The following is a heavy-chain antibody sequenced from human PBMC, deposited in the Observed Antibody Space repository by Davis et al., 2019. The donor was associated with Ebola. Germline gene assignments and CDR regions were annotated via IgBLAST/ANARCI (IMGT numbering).Heavy chain of an antibody. CDR2: ISYDGSNK. J-gene: IGHJ4*02. CDR1: GFVFSSYV. CDR3: GKDLGQNVDS. Sequence: GGSLRLSCAASGFVFSSYVMSWVRRAPGKGLEWVAVISYDGSNKYYADSMKGRFTISRDNSKNTLYLQMNSLRAEDTAVYYCGKDLGQNVDSWGQGTLVTVSS. V-gene: IGHV3-30*18. D-gene: IGHD3-16*01.